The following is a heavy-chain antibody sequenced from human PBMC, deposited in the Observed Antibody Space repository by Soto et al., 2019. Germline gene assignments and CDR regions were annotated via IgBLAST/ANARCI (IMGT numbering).Heavy chain of an antibody. J-gene: IGHJ4*02. Sequence: QVQLVQSGAEVKKPGASVKVSCKASGYAFTSYYMHWVRQAPGQGLEWMGRINPSGGSTSYAQKFQGRVTMTRDTSPSTVYRELSSLRSENTAVYYCAREVNDYVWGSYRYMVYWGQGTLVTVSS. CDR3: AREVNDYVWGSYRYMVY. V-gene: IGHV1-46*01. D-gene: IGHD3-16*02. CDR1: GYAFTSYY. CDR2: INPSGGST.